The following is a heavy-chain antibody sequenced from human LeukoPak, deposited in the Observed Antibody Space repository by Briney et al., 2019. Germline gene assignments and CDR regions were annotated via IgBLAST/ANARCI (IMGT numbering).Heavy chain of an antibody. CDR2: SNDSGGT. D-gene: IGHD4-17*01. J-gene: IGHJ3*02. Sequence: SETPSLTCAVYGGTSSGYYWSWIRQPPGKRLEWVGESNDSGGTNYNPSLKSRVTISVDTSKDQFSLKLSSVTAADTAVYYCARHSDHDYGDYVSPWMAFDIWGQGTMVTVSS. V-gene: IGHV4-34*01. CDR1: GGTSSGYY. CDR3: ARHSDHDYGDYVSPWMAFDI.